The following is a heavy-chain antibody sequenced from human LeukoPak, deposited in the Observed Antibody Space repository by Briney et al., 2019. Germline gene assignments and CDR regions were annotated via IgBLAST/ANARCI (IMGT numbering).Heavy chain of an antibody. CDR2: IIPILGIA. J-gene: IGHJ3*02. D-gene: IGHD3-22*01. Sequence: SVKVSCKASGGTFSSYAISGVRQAPGQGLEWMGRIIPILGIANYAQKFQGRVTITADKSTSTAYMELSSLRSEDTAVYYCARAPTTMIVVNAFDIWGQGTMVTVSS. CDR3: ARAPTTMIVVNAFDI. V-gene: IGHV1-69*04. CDR1: GGTFSSYA.